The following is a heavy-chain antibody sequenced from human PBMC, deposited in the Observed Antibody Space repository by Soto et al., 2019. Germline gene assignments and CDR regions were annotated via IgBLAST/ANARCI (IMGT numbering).Heavy chain of an antibody. CDR2: IKSKTDGGTT. J-gene: IGHJ4*02. CDR1: GFTFSNAW. CDR3: ATDPATTGFDY. Sequence: GGSLRLSCAASGFTFSNAWMSWVRQAPGKGLEWVGRIKSKTDGGTTDYAAPVKGRFTISRDDSKNTLYLQMNSLETEDTAVYYCATDPATTGFDYWGQGTLVTVSS. D-gene: IGHD1-7*01. V-gene: IGHV3-15*01.